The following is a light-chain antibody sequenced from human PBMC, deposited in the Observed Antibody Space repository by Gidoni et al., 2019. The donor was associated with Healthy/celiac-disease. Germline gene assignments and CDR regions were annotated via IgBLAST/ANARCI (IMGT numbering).Light chain of an antibody. CDR1: QSVSSY. J-gene: IGKJ2*01. V-gene: IGKV3-15*01. CDR2: GAS. CDR3: QQYNNWPLYT. Sequence: EIVMTQSPATLSVSPGEKATLSCRASQSVSSYLAWYQQKPGQAPRLLIYGASTRATDIPARFSGSGSGTEFTLTISSLQSEDFAVYYCQQYNNWPLYTFXQXTKLEIK.